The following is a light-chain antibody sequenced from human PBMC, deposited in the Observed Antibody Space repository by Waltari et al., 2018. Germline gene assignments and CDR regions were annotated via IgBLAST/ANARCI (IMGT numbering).Light chain of an antibody. CDR3: QTGGFGIWV. CDR2: VNSDGSH. Sequence: ASLGASVKLTCTLSSGHSSDAIAWHQQQPDKGARYLMKVNSDGSHIKGDGIPDRFSGSSSGAERYLTISSLQSEDEADYYCQTGGFGIWVFGGGTKLTVL. V-gene: IGLV4-69*01. CDR1: SGHSSDA. J-gene: IGLJ3*02.